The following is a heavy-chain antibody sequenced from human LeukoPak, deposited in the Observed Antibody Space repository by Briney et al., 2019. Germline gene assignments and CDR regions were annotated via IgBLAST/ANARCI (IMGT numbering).Heavy chain of an antibody. J-gene: IGHJ5*02. CDR2: MNPNSGDT. D-gene: IGHD5/OR15-5a*01. Sequence: ASVKVSCKASGYAFTNHDINWVRQASGQRLEWMGWMNPNSGDTGYAQKFQGRVTMTRDTSISTAYMELSSLTSEDTGVYYCVRGLPETSTTWGQGSLVTVSS. CDR3: VRGLPETSTT. V-gene: IGHV1-8*01. CDR1: GYAFTNHD.